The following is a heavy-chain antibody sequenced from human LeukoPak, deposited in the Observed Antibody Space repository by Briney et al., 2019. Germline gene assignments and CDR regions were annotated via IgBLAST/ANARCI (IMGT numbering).Heavy chain of an antibody. D-gene: IGHD3-16*01. CDR2: INPSGGST. V-gene: IGHV1-46*01. J-gene: IGHJ6*02. Sequence: ASVRVSCKASGYSFTNYYMHWVRQAPGQGLEWMGMINPSGGSTTYAQKFQGRVTMTRDMSTSTVYMELSSLTSEDTAVYYCARFGVDYDMDVWAKGPRSPSP. CDR1: GYSFTNYY. CDR3: ARFGVDYDMDV.